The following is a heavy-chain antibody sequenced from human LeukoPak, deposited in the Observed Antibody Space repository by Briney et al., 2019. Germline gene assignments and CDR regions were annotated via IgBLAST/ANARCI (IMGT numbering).Heavy chain of an antibody. CDR3: AKASPQLDDYAQSDY. CDR2: ISGSGGST. D-gene: IGHD4-17*01. Sequence: PGGSLRLSCAASRFTFSSYAMSWVRQAPGKGLEWVSTISGSGGSTYYADSVKGRFTISRDNSNYTLYLQMNSLRAEDTAVYYCAKASPQLDDYAQSDYWGQGTLVTVSS. J-gene: IGHJ4*02. CDR1: RFTFSSYA. V-gene: IGHV3-23*01.